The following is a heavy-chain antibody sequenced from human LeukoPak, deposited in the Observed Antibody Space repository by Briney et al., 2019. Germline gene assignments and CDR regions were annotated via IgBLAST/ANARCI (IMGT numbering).Heavy chain of an antibody. J-gene: IGHJ6*03. D-gene: IGHD2-2*01. Sequence: ASVKVSCKASGYTFTGYYMRWVRQAPGQGLEWMGIINPSGGSTSYAQKFQGRVTMTRDTSTSTVYMELSSLRSEDTAVYYCARDLAKDTSPGYYMDVWGKGTTVTISS. CDR2: INPSGGST. CDR1: GYTFTGYY. CDR3: ARDLAKDTSPGYYMDV. V-gene: IGHV1-46*01.